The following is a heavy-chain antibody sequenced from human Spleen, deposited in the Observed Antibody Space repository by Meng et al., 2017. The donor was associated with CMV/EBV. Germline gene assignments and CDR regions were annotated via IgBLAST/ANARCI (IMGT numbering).Heavy chain of an antibody. D-gene: IGHD2-2*01. Sequence: GGSLRLSCAASGFIFSESTVYWVRQASGKGLEWVGRIRSKADNYATAYAASMKGRFTISSDNSKSTLYLQMNSLRAEDTAVYYCARYCSSTSCQSLFDLWGRGTLVTVSS. CDR1: GFIFSEST. CDR3: ARYCSSTSCQSLFDL. J-gene: IGHJ2*01. CDR2: IRSKADNYAT. V-gene: IGHV3-73*01.